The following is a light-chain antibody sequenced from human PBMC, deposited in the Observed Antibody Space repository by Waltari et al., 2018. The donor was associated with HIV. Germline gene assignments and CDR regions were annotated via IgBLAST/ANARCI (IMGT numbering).Light chain of an antibody. V-gene: IGLV2-14*01. CDR1: SDDVGGYNY. CDR3: SSYTSGSTPDVV. CDR2: EVS. J-gene: IGLJ2*01. Sequence: QSALTQPASVSGSPGQSITISCTGTSDDVGGYNYVSWYQQHPGKAPKLMIYEVSNRPSGVSNRFSGSKSGNTASLTISGLQAEDEADYYCSSYTSGSTPDVVFGGGTKLTVL.